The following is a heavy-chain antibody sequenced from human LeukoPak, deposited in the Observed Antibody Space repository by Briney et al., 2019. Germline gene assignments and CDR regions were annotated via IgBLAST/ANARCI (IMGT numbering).Heavy chain of an antibody. V-gene: IGHV1-46*01. CDR2: INPSGGST. CDR3: ARSSSYYYDSSGYYPDAFDI. CDR1: GYTFTSYY. D-gene: IGHD3-22*01. J-gene: IGHJ3*02. Sequence: ASVKVSCEASGYTFTSYYMHWVRQAPGQGLEWMGIINPSGGSTSYAQKFQGRVTMTRDTSTSTVYMELSSLRSEDTAVYYCARSSSYYYDSSGYYPDAFDIWGQGTMVTVSS.